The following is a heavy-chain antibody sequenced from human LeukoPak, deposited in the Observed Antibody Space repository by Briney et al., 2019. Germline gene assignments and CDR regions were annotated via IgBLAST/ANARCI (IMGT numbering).Heavy chain of an antibody. CDR3: ATMFIVGATVGAFDI. CDR1: GYTFTSYY. V-gene: IGHV1-46*01. D-gene: IGHD1-26*01. J-gene: IGHJ3*02. Sequence: ASVKVSCKASGYTFTSYYMHWVRQAPGQGLEWMGMINPSSGNARYAQKFQGRVTMARDTSTSTMYMELSSLRSEDTAVYYCATMFIVGATVGAFDIWGQGTMVTVSS. CDR2: INPSSGNA.